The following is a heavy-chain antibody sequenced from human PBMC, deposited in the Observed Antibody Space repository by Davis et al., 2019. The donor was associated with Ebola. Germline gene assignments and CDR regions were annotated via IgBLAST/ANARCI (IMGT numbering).Heavy chain of an antibody. CDR3: TTGFGSSWYG. Sequence: PGGSLRLSCAASGFSFTNAWMNWIRQAPGKGLVWVGRLKSIPDGGTTDYGAPGKGRFTISRDASKNTVDLQMNSLKTEDTGVYYCTTGFGSSWYGWGQGTLVTVSS. V-gene: IGHV3-15*01. J-gene: IGHJ4*02. D-gene: IGHD6-13*01. CDR1: GFSFTNAW. CDR2: LKSIPDGGTT.